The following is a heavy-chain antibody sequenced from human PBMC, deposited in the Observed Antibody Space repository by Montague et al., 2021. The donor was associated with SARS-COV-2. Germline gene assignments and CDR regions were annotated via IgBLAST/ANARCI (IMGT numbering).Heavy chain of an antibody. Sequence: SETLSLTCTVSGDSMNNYYWSWIRQPPGKGLEWIGYINYSGSTHYSPSLQSRVTLSKDTSKNQFSLRLTSVTAADTAMYFCARAPYHRSRWYGYFDYWGHGTLVTVSS. CDR3: ARAPYHRSRWYGYFDY. V-gene: IGHV4-59*01. CDR1: GDSMNNYY. CDR2: INYSGST. D-gene: IGHD6-13*01. J-gene: IGHJ4*01.